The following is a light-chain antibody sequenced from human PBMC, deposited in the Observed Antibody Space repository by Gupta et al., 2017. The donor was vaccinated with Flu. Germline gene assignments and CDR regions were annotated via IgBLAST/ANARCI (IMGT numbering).Light chain of an antibody. CDR3: QSASSSSIHRV. CDR1: TLPKQY. J-gene: IGLJ3*02. V-gene: IGLV3-25*03. Sequence: SYELTQPPSVSVSPGQTARITCSGETLPKQYSYWYQQKPGQAPVMFIYKDTQRPSGISERFSGSTSGTTVTLTISGVQAEDEAVYYCQSASSSSIHRVFGGGTQLTVL. CDR2: KDT.